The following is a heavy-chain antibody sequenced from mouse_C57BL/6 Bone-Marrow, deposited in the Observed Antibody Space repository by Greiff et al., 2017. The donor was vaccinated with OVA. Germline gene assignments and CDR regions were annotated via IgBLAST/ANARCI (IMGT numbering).Heavy chain of an antibody. D-gene: IGHD1-1*01. CDR1: GYTFTDYY. V-gene: IGHV1-26*01. CDR2: INPNNGGT. Sequence: VQLQQSGPELVKPGASVKISCKASGYTFTDYYMNWVKQSHGKSLEWIGDINPNNGGTSYNQKFKGKATLTVDKSSSTAYMERRSLTSEDSAVYYCARGNYYGSSYGYWGQGTTLTVSS. CDR3: ARGNYYGSSYGY. J-gene: IGHJ2*01.